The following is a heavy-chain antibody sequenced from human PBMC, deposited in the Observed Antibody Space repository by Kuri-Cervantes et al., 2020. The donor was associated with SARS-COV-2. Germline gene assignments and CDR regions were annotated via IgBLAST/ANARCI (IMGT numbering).Heavy chain of an antibody. J-gene: IGHJ4*02. V-gene: IGHV3-15*01. CDR1: GFTFSNAW. D-gene: IGHD1-7*01. CDR3: AKIDGFGITGTIGG. CDR2: IKSKTDGGTT. Sequence: GGSLRLSCAASGFTFSNAWMSWVRQAPGKGLEWVGRIKSKTDGGTTDYAAPVKGRFTISRDDSKSIAYLQMNSLKTEDTAVYYCAKIDGFGITGTIGGWGQGTLVTVSS.